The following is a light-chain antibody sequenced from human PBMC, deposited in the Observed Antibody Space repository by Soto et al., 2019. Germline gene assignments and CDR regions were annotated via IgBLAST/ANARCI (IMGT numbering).Light chain of an antibody. Sequence: EIVLTQSPGTLSLSPGERATLSCRASQSVSSRSLAWYQQKPGQAPRLLIYGASNRATGIPDRFSGSGSGTDFTLTISRLAPEDFEVYYCQQYGSSPWTFGQGTKVEVK. CDR1: QSVSSRS. CDR2: GAS. CDR3: QQYGSSPWT. V-gene: IGKV3-20*01. J-gene: IGKJ1*01.